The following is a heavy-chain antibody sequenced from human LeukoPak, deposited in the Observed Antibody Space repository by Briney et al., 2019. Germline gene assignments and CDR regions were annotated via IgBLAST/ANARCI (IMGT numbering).Heavy chain of an antibody. V-gene: IGHV3-49*04. CDR1: GFTFGGFC. Sequence: GALRLSCTGSGFTFGGFCISLVRPGSGEGVEVVGFIWRKAYGGTTEYAASVKGRFTISRDDTKSIAYLQMNSLKTEDTAVYYCTRDLGYCSSTSCYFEYYFDYWGQGTLVTVSS. J-gene: IGHJ4*02. CDR2: IWRKAYGGTT. CDR3: TRDLGYCSSTSCYFEYYFDY. D-gene: IGHD2-2*01.